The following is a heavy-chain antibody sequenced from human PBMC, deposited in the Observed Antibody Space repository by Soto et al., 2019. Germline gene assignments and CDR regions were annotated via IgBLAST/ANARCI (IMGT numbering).Heavy chain of an antibody. J-gene: IGHJ6*02. V-gene: IGHV4-4*07. D-gene: IGHD3-22*01. Sequence: LSLTCTVSGGSISSYYWSWIRQPAGKGLEWIGRIYTSGSTNYNPSLKSRVTMSVDTSKNQFSLKLSSVTAADTAVYYCARGSSYYYDSSGSLRYYGMDVWGQGTTVTVSS. CDR1: GGSISSYY. CDR3: ARGSSYYYDSSGSLRYYGMDV. CDR2: IYTSGST.